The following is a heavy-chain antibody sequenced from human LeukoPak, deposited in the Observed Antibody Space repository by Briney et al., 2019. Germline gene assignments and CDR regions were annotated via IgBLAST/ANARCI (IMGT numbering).Heavy chain of an antibody. Sequence: ASVKVSCKASGYTFTGYYMHWVRQAPGQGLEWMGIINPSGGSTSYAQKFQGRVTMTRDTSTSTVYMELSSLRSEDTAVYYCARVGKRAADEQTHDYWGQGTLVTVSS. CDR2: INPSGGST. D-gene: IGHD6-13*01. CDR1: GYTFTGYY. CDR3: ARVGKRAADEQTHDY. V-gene: IGHV1-46*01. J-gene: IGHJ4*02.